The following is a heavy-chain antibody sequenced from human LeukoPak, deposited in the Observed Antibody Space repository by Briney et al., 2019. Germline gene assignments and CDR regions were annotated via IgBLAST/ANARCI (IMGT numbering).Heavy chain of an antibody. J-gene: IGHJ4*02. V-gene: IGHV4-39*01. CDR2: IYYSGST. Sequence: PSETLSLTCTVSGGSISSSSYYWGWIRQPPGKGLEWIGSIYYSGSTYYNPSLKSRVTISVDTSKNQSSLKLSSVTAADTAVYYCARHEYYYDSSGYFDYWGQGTLVTVSS. CDR1: GGSISSSSYY. D-gene: IGHD3-22*01. CDR3: ARHEYYYDSSGYFDY.